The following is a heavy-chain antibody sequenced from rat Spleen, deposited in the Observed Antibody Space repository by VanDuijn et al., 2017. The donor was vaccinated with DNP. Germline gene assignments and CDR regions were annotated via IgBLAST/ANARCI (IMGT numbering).Heavy chain of an antibody. J-gene: IGHJ2*01. CDR3: TTDFERGY. D-gene: IGHD1-11*01. Sequence: EVQLVESGGGLVQPGRSLKLSCAASGFTFSDYGMAWVRQVPSKGLEWVASISASGGSTSYRDSVKGRFIISRDNAKGTLYLQMDSLRSEDTATYYCTTDFERGYWGQGVMVTVSS. CDR2: ISASGGST. V-gene: IGHV5-27*01. CDR1: GFTFSDYG.